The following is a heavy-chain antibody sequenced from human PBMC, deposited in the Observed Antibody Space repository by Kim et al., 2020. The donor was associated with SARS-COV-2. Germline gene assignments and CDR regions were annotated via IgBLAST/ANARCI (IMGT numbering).Heavy chain of an antibody. CDR1: GGSFSGYY. J-gene: IGHJ4*02. CDR2: INHSGST. V-gene: IGHV4-34*01. Sequence: SETLSLTCAVYGGSFSGYYWSWIRQPPGKGLEWIGEINHSGSTNYNPSLKSRVTISVDTSKNQFSLKLSSVTAADTAVYYCARGDPYYYGSGSYYGYWGQGTLVTVSS. CDR3: ARGDPYYYGSGSYYGY. D-gene: IGHD3-10*01.